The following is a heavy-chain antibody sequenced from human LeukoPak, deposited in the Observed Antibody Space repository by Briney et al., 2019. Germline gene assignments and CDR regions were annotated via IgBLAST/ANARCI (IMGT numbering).Heavy chain of an antibody. D-gene: IGHD4-11*01. CDR3: AKDKEPTTVTTPYFDH. CDR2: IYSGGST. V-gene: IGHV3-53*01. Sequence: PGGSLRLSCAASGFTVSTYYMTWVRQAPGKGLECVSVIYSGGSTYYADSVKGRFTVSRDNSKNTLYLQMNSLRAEDTAVYYCAKDKEPTTVTTPYFDHWGQGTLVTVSS. J-gene: IGHJ4*02. CDR1: GFTVSTYY.